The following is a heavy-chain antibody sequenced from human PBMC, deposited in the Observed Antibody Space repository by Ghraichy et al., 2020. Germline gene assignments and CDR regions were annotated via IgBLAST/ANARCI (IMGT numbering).Heavy chain of an antibody. CDR2: IYGGGST. Sequence: ETLSLTCAASGFTVSNNYMSWVRQAPGKGLEWVSVIYGGGSTYYADSVKGRFTISRDNSKNTLYLQMNSLRAEDTAVYYCARGYAVIDYWGQGTLVTVSS. V-gene: IGHV3-53*01. CDR3: ARGYAVIDY. J-gene: IGHJ4*02. CDR1: GFTVSNNY. D-gene: IGHD3-16*01.